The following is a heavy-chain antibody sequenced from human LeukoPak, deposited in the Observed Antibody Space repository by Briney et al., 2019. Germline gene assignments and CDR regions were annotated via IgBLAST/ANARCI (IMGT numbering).Heavy chain of an antibody. CDR2: INLRGSEK. J-gene: IGHJ4*02. Sequence: GGSLRLSCAASGFTFSSYGMHWVRQAPGKGLEWVANINLRGSEKYYVDPVKGRFTISRDNANNSVYLQMNSLRSEDTAVYYCARDVDYANPRHDYWGQGTLVTVSS. D-gene: IGHD4/OR15-4a*01. CDR3: ARDVDYANPRHDY. CDR1: GFTFSSYG. V-gene: IGHV3-7*01.